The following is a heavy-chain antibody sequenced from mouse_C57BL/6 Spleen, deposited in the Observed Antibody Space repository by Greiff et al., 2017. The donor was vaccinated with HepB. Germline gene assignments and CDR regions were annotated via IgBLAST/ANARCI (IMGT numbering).Heavy chain of an antibody. D-gene: IGHD2-4*01. V-gene: IGHV1-63*01. J-gene: IGHJ3*01. CDR2: IYPGGGYT. CDR1: GYTFTNYW. CDR3: ARGGNYDYDDAWFAY. Sequence: QVQLQQSGAELVRPGPSVKMSCKASGYTFTNYWIGWAKQRPGHGLEWIGDIYPGGGYTNYNEKFKGKATLTADKSSSTAYMQFSSLTSEDSAIYYCARGGNYDYDDAWFAYWGQGTLVTVSA.